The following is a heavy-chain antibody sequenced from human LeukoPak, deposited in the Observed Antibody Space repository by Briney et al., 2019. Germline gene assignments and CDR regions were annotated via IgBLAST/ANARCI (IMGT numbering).Heavy chain of an antibody. CDR3: ARGCSGGSCYDY. CDR1: GGSISSGSYY. V-gene: IGHV4-61*02. J-gene: IGHJ4*02. Sequence: SQTLSLTCTVSGGSISSGSYYWSWIRQPAGKGLEWIGRIYTSGSTNYNPSLKSRVTISVDTSKNQFSLKLSSVTAADTAVYYCARGCSGGSCYDYWGQGTLVTVSS. D-gene: IGHD2-15*01. CDR2: IYTSGST.